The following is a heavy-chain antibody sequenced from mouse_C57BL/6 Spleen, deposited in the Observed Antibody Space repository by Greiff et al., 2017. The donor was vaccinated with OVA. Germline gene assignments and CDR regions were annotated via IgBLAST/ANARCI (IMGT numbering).Heavy chain of an antibody. J-gene: IGHJ4*01. CDR2: ISPNSGWN. D-gene: IGHD3-2*02. CDR1: GYTFTRYW. Sequence: QVKLQQPGAELVKPGASVKLSCKASGYTFTRYWMHWVTQRPGPGLAWIGMISPNSGWNKYNATFKSTATLTVDKSSSTAYRQLSSLTAEDSAVYYFARGGAAQGYYAMDYWGQGTSVTVSS. CDR3: ARGGAAQGYYAMDY. V-gene: IGHV1-64*01.